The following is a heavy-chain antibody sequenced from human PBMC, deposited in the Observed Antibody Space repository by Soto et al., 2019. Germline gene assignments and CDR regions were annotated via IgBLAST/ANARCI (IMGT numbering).Heavy chain of an antibody. V-gene: IGHV3-74*01. CDR2: INSDGTTT. J-gene: IGHJ4*02. CDR3: ARGTDFSSGLTDY. Sequence: EVQLVESGGGLVQPGGSLRLSCSASGFSFSRYWMHWVRQVPGKGLQWVSRINSDGTTTDYGDSVKGRFTVSRDNGKSTLYLQMNSLRVEDTSVYDCARGTDFSSGLTDYWGQGTLVTVSS. CDR1: GFSFSRYW. D-gene: IGHD3-22*01.